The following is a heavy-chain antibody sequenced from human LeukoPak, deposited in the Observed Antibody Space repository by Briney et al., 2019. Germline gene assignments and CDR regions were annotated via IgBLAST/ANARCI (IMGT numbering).Heavy chain of an antibody. V-gene: IGHV4-59*08. CDR3: ARQDGFWSGFRF. J-gene: IGHJ4*02. CDR1: GGSISGYY. D-gene: IGHD3-3*01. CDR2: IYHSGFT. Sequence: SETLSLTCTVSGGSISGYYWSWLRQPPGKGLEWIGYIYHSGFTDYNPSLRSRVTMSVDTSRNQFSLKLSSVTAADTAVYYCARQDGFWSGFRFWGQGTLVTVSS.